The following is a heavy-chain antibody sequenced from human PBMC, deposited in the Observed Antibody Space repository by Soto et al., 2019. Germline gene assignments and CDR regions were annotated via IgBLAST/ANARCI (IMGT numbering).Heavy chain of an antibody. CDR2: INPNSGGT. CDR3: AREAAGAGYYYYYGMDV. CDR1: GYTFTGYC. V-gene: IGHV1-2*02. J-gene: IGHJ6*02. D-gene: IGHD6-13*01. Sequence: ASVKVSCKASGYTFTGYCMHWVRQAPGQGLEWMGWINPNSGGTNYAQKFQGRVTMTRDTSISTAYMELSRLRSDDTAVYYCAREAAGAGYYYYYGMDVWGQGTTVTVSS.